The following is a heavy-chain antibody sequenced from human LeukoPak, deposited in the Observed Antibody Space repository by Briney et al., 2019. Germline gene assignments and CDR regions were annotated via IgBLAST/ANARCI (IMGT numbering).Heavy chain of an antibody. CDR1: GGTFSSYA. V-gene: IGHV1-69*04. CDR2: IIPILGIA. D-gene: IGHD3-10*01. Sequence: SVKVSCKASGGTFSSYAISWVRQAPGQGLEWMGRIIPILGIANYAQKFQGRVTITADKSTNTAYMELSSLRSEDTAVYYCARHFVQYYYGSGSLDYWGQGTLVTVSS. CDR3: ARHFVQYYYGSGSLDY. J-gene: IGHJ4*02.